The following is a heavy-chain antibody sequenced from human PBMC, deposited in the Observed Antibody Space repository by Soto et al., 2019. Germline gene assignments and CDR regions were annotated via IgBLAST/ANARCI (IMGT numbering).Heavy chain of an antibody. CDR2: ISAYNGNT. J-gene: IGHJ4*02. CDR1: GYTFTSNG. D-gene: IGHD5-18*01. CDR3: ARDNGYSYGTGRVDY. Sequence: QVQVVQSGAEVKKPGASVKVSCKASGYTFTSNGISWVRQAPGQGLEWMGWISAYNGNTNYAQKLQGRVTMTTDTSTSTAYMELRSLRSDDTAVYHGARDNGYSYGTGRVDYWGQGTLVTVSS. V-gene: IGHV1-18*01.